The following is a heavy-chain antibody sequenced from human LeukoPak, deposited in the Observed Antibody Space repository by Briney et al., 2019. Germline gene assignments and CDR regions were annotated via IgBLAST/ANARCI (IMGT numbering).Heavy chain of an antibody. CDR3: ARDGRGAGGLQGFDP. V-gene: IGHV1-18*04. CDR2: ISAYNGNT. Sequence: ASVKVSCKASGYTFTYYGISWVRQAPGQGLEWMGWISAYNGNTNYAQKLQGRVTMTTDTSTSTAYMELRSLRSDDTAVYYCARDGRGAGGLQGFDPWGQGTLVTVSS. CDR1: GYTFTYYG. D-gene: IGHD3-10*01. J-gene: IGHJ5*02.